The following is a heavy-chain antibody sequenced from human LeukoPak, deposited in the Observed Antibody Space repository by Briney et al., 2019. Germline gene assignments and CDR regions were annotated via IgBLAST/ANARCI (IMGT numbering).Heavy chain of an antibody. V-gene: IGHV3-9*01. Sequence: QPGGSLRLSCAASGFTFDDYAMHWVRQAPGKGLEWVSGISWNSGSIGYADSVKGRFTISRDNAKNSLYLQMNSLRAEDTALYYCAKDISGSGWYYFDYWGQGTLVTVSS. J-gene: IGHJ4*02. CDR1: GFTFDDYA. CDR3: AKDISGSGWYYFDY. CDR2: ISWNSGSI. D-gene: IGHD6-19*01.